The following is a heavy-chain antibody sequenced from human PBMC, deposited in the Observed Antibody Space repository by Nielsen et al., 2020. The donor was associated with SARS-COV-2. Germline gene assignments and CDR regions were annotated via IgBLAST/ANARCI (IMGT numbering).Heavy chain of an antibody. CDR3: AQRGSGSWGVYYYYYGMDV. D-gene: IGHD3-10*01. Sequence: GESLKISCSASGFTFSSYAMHWVRQAPGKGLEYVSAISSNGGSTYYADSVKGRFTISRDNSKNTLYLQMSSLRAEDTAVYYCAQRGSGSWGVYYYYYGMDVWGQGTTVTVSS. V-gene: IGHV3-64D*09. CDR1: GFTFSSYA. CDR2: ISSNGGST. J-gene: IGHJ6*02.